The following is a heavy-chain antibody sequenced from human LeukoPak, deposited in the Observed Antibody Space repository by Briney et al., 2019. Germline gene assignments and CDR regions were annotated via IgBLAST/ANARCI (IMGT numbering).Heavy chain of an antibody. V-gene: IGHV3-30*02. CDR1: GFTFSSYG. CDR2: IRYDGSNK. J-gene: IGHJ3*02. Sequence: PGNSLRLSCAASGFTFSSYGMHWVRQAPGKGLEWVAFIRYDGSNKYYADSVKGRFTISRDNSKNTLYLQMNSLRAEDTAVYYCARDRRWRQGAFDIWGQGTMVTVSS. CDR3: ARDRRWRQGAFDI. D-gene: IGHD4-23*01.